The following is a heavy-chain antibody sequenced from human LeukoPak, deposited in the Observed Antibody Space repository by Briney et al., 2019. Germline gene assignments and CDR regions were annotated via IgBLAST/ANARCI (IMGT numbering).Heavy chain of an antibody. D-gene: IGHD3-10*02. Sequence: GGSLRLSCVASGLTFSSYNMNWVRQAPGKGLEWVSYISSSGSTIYYADSVKGRFTISRDNAKNSLYLQMNSLRAEDTAVYYCAELGITMIGGVWGKGTTVTISS. CDR1: GLTFSSYN. CDR2: ISSSGSTI. J-gene: IGHJ6*04. CDR3: AELGITMIGGV. V-gene: IGHV3-48*04.